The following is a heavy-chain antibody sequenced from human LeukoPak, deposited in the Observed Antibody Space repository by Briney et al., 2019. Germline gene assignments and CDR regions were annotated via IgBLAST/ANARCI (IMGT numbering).Heavy chain of an antibody. D-gene: IGHD6-19*01. CDR3: ARVAVAGTGRGVDY. J-gene: IGHJ4*02. CDR1: GGTFSSYA. V-gene: IGHV1-69*13. CDR2: IIPIFGTA. Sequence: ASVKVSCKASGGTFSSYAISWVRQAPGQGLEWMGGIIPIFGTANYAQKFQGRGTITADESTSTAYMELSSLRSEDTAVYYCARVAVAGTGRGVDYWGQGTLVTASS.